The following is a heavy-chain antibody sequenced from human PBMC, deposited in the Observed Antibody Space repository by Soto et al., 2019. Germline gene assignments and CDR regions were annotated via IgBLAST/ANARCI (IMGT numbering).Heavy chain of an antibody. V-gene: IGHV3-21*01. CDR3: ARSGTDYYYYGMDV. CDR1: GFTFSSYS. Sequence: EVQLVESGGGLVKPGGSLRLSCAASGFTFSSYSTNWVRQAPGKGLEWVSSISSSSSYIYYADSVKGRFTISRDNAKNSLYLQMNSLRAEDTAVYYCARSGTDYYYYGMDVWGQGTTVTVSS. J-gene: IGHJ6*02. CDR2: ISSSSSYI. D-gene: IGHD1-1*01.